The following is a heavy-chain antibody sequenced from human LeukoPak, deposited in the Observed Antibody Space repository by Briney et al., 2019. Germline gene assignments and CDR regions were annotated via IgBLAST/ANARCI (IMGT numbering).Heavy chain of an antibody. CDR2: ISGSGSGT. V-gene: IGHV3-23*01. CDR1: GFTFSSSA. Sequence: GGSLRLSCAASGFTFSSSAMSWVRQAPGKGLYWVSAISGSGSGTYYADSVKGRFTISRDNSKNTLYLQMNSLRAEDTAVYYCAKEGGTGTRFDYWGQGTLVTVSS. D-gene: IGHD1-7*01. J-gene: IGHJ4*02. CDR3: AKEGGTGTRFDY.